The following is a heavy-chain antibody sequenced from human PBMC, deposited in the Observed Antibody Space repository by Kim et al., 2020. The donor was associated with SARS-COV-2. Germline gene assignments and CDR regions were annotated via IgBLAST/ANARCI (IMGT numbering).Heavy chain of an antibody. J-gene: IGHJ4*02. D-gene: IGHD3-10*01. CDR3: ARAVSMVQGVRPLDY. Sequence: PSLKSRVTISVDKSKNQFSLKLSSVTAADTAVYYCARAVSMVQGVRPLDYWGQGTLVTVSS. V-gene: IGHV4-4*02.